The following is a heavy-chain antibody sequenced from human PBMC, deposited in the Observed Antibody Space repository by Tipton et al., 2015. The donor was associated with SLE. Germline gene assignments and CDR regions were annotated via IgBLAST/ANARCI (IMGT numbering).Heavy chain of an antibody. D-gene: IGHD5-18*01. Sequence: TLSLTCAVYGGSFSGNYWSWIRQPPGKGLEWIGEINHSGSTNYNPSLKSRVTISVDTSKNQFSLKLSSVTAADTAVYYCARGGDSYVLDYFLKYGMDVWGQGTTVIVSS. CDR2: INHSGST. V-gene: IGHV4-34*01. CDR3: ARGGDSYVLDYFLKYGMDV. J-gene: IGHJ6*02. CDR1: GGSFSGNY.